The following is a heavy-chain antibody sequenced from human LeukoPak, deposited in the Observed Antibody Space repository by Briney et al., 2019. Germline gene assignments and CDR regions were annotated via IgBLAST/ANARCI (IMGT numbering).Heavy chain of an antibody. CDR3: ATHCSGTACHRDY. J-gene: IGHJ4*02. V-gene: IGHV3-53*05. Sequence: GGSLRLSCAASGFTVSTNYMSWVRQAPGKGLEWVSVIYTDGSTHYADSVKGRFTISRDNSKNTLYLEMNSLRPEDTAVYYCATHCSGTACHRDYWGQGTLVTVSS. CDR1: GFTVSTNY. D-gene: IGHD2-2*01. CDR2: IYTDGST.